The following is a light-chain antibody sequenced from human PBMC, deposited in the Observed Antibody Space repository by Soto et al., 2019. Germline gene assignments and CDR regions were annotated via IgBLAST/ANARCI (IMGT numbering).Light chain of an antibody. J-gene: IGLJ1*01. CDR3: SSYTSSSTYV. V-gene: IGLV2-14*01. CDR2: DVS. CDR1: SSYVGGYNY. Sequence: LTQPASVSGSPGQSITISCTGTSSYVGGYNYVSWYQQHPGKAPKLMIYDVSNRPSGVSNRFSGSKSGNTASLTISGLQAEDEADYYCSSYTSSSTYVFGTVTKVTVL.